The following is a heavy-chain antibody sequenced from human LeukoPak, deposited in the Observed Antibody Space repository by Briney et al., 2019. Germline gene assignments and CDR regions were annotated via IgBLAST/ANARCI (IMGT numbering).Heavy chain of an antibody. CDR3: ARDQGLGAGYNDY. V-gene: IGHV1-46*01. CDR2: INPSGGSA. J-gene: IGHJ4*02. Sequence: ASVKVSCKASGYTFTSYYMHWVRQAPGQGLEWMGIINPSGGSASYAQKFQGRVTMTRDMSTSTVYMELSSLRSEDTAVYYCARDQGLGAGYNDYWGQGTLVTVSS. CDR1: GYTFTSYY. D-gene: IGHD3-10*01.